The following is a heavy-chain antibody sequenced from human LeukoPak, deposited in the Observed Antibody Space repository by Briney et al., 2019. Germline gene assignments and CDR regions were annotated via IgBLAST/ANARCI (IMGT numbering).Heavy chain of an antibody. J-gene: IGHJ4*02. CDR2: IKQDGREK. Sequence: GGSLRLSCAASGFTFRSYGMSWVRQAPGKGLEWVANIKQDGREKYYVASVKGRFTISRDNAKNSLYLQMNSLRAEDTAVYYCARAQGGYSYGFDYWGQGTLVTVSS. V-gene: IGHV3-7*01. CDR3: ARAQGGYSYGFDY. D-gene: IGHD5-18*01. CDR1: GFTFRSYG.